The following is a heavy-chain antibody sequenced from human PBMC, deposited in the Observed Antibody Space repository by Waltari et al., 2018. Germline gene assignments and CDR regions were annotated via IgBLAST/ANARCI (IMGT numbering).Heavy chain of an antibody. D-gene: IGHD4-4*01. Sequence: EVQLVESGGGLVQPGGSLRLSCAASGFTFSSYWMHWVRQAPGKGLVWVSRINSDGSSTSYADAVKGRFTISRDNAKNTLYLQMNSLRAEDTAVYYCARGLGYSKIFYYYGMDVWGQGTTVTVSS. CDR1: GFTFSSYW. CDR3: ARGLGYSKIFYYYGMDV. CDR2: INSDGSST. V-gene: IGHV3-74*01. J-gene: IGHJ6*02.